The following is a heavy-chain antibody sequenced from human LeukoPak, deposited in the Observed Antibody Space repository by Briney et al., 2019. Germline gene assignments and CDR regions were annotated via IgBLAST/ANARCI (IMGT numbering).Heavy chain of an antibody. D-gene: IGHD3-10*01. Sequence: SETLSLTCAVYGGSFSGYYWSWIRQPPGKGLEGIGEINHSDTTNYNPSLKSRVTISVDTYKNQFSLKLSSVTAADTAVYYWARGLKLLRARSNMDVWGKGPTVTVSS. J-gene: IGHJ6*04. V-gene: IGHV4-34*01. CDR3: ARGLKLLRARSNMDV. CDR1: GGSFSGYY. CDR2: INHSDTT.